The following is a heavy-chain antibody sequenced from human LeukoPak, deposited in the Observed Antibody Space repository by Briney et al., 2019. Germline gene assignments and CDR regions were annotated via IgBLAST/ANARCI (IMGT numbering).Heavy chain of an antibody. Sequence: GGSLRLSCAASGFTFSSYGMHWVRQAPGKGLEWVAFIRYDGSNKYYADSVKGRFTISRDNAKNSLYLQMNSLRAEDTAVYYCAKANPPSSGQLPADYWGQGTLVTVSS. J-gene: IGHJ4*02. CDR2: IRYDGSNK. CDR1: GFTFSSYG. CDR3: AKANPPSSGQLPADY. V-gene: IGHV3-30*02. D-gene: IGHD3-22*01.